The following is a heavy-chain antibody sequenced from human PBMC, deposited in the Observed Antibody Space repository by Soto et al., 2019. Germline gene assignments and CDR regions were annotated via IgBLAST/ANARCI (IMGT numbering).Heavy chain of an antibody. Sequence: QVQLQESGPGLVKPSQTLSLTCAVSGDSISSRSHYWNWIRRVPGKGLEFIGYIFYTGATYYNPSLRGRISMSVDTYKNQFSLTLRSVTAADTAIYYCASGGRHSGGMRESWFDPWGQGTQVTVSS. CDR2: IFYTGAT. J-gene: IGHJ5*02. CDR1: GDSISSRSHY. V-gene: IGHV4-31*11. CDR3: ASGGRHSGGMRESWFDP. D-gene: IGHD3-10*01.